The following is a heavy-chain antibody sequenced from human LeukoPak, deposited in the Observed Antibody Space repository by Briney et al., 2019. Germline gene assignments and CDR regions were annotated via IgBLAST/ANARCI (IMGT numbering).Heavy chain of an antibody. D-gene: IGHD6-19*01. CDR2: IYYSGST. CDR1: GGSISSYY. CDR3: ARGLGGWYVYYFDY. J-gene: IGHJ4*02. Sequence: PSETLSLTCTVSGGSISSYYWSWIRRPPGKGLEWIGYIYYSGSTNYNPSLKSRVTISVDTSKNQFSLKLSSVTAADTAVYYCARGLGGWYVYYFDYWGQGTLVTVSS. V-gene: IGHV4-59*12.